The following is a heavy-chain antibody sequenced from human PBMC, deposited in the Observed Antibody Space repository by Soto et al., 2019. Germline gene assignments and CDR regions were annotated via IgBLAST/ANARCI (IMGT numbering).Heavy chain of an antibody. CDR2: ISWNSGSI. Sequence: PGGSLRLSCAASGFTFDDYAMHWVRQAPGKGLEWVSGISWNSGSIGYADPVKGRFTISRDNAKNSLYLQMNSLRAEDTALYYCAYECSGGSCYATGAFDIWGQGTMVTVSS. V-gene: IGHV3-9*01. D-gene: IGHD2-15*01. J-gene: IGHJ3*02. CDR3: AYECSGGSCYATGAFDI. CDR1: GFTFDDYA.